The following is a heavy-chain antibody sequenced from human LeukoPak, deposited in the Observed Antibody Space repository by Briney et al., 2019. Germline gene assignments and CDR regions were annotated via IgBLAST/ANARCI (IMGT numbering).Heavy chain of an antibody. CDR1: GYTFTSYD. D-gene: IGHD3-3*01. CDR3: ARTGLMYYDFWSGYYKTNWFDP. Sequence: VASVKVSCKASGYTFTSYDINWVRQATGQGLEWMGWMNPNSGNTGYAQKFQGRVTITRNTSISTAYMELSSLRFEDTAVYYCARTGLMYYDFWSGYYKTNWFDPWGRGTLVTVSS. J-gene: IGHJ5*02. V-gene: IGHV1-8*03. CDR2: MNPNSGNT.